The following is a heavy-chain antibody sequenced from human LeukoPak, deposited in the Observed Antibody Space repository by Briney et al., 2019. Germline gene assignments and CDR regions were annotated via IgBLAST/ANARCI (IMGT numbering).Heavy chain of an antibody. D-gene: IGHD6-19*01. J-gene: IGHJ4*02. CDR1: GFTFSDYY. CDR3: AKVVSSGWSVPSDY. CDR2: ISSSGSII. Sequence: GGSLRLSCAASGFTFSDYYMSWIRQAPGKGLEWVSYISSSGSIIYYADSVKGRFTISRDNAKNSLYLQMNSLRAEDTAVYYCAKVVSSGWSVPSDYWGQGTLVTVSS. V-gene: IGHV3-11*01.